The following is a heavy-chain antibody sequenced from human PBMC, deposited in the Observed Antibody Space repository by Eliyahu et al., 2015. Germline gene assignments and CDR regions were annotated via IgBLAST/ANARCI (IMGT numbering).Heavy chain of an antibody. Sequence: QVQLLESGGGVVQPGRSVRLSCAAXGXTFGTYGMHXVRPXPGKGLEWVAXISFDGSNKNYADSVRGRFSISRDNSKNTLYLQMNSLRAEDTAVYYCAKSWVDYSNNTVDSWGQGILVTVSS. V-gene: IGHV3-30*18. D-gene: IGHD6-13*01. CDR3: AKSWVDYSNNTVDS. CDR1: GXTFGTYG. CDR2: ISFDGSNK. J-gene: IGHJ4*02.